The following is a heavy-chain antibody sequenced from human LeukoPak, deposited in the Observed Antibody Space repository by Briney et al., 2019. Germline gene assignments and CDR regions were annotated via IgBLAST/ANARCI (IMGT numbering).Heavy chain of an antibody. CDR1: GGSISSYY. D-gene: IGHD4-17*01. CDR2: IYTSGST. J-gene: IGHJ4*02. Sequence: ESSETLSLTCTVSGGSISSYYWSWIRQPAGKGLEWIGRIYTSGSTNYNPSLKSRVTISVDTSKNQFSLKPSSVTAADTAVYYCARGFWYGDYVYWGQGTLVTVSS. V-gene: IGHV4-4*07. CDR3: ARGFWYGDYVY.